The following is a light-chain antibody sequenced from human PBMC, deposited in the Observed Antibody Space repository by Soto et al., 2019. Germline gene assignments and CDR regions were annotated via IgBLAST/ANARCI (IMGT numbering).Light chain of an antibody. CDR3: QQYDGYPLT. Sequence: DIQMTQSPSTLSAFVGDRVTITCRASQSIDSWLVWYQQKPGKAPQVLIHKASSLESGVPSRFSGSGSGTEFTLTISSLQPDDFATYYCQQYDGYPLTVGGGTKVEIK. J-gene: IGKJ4*01. V-gene: IGKV1-5*03. CDR1: QSIDSW. CDR2: KAS.